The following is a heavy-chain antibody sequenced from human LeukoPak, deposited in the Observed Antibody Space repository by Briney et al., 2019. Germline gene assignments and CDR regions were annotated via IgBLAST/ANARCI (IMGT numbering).Heavy chain of an antibody. Sequence: PSETLSLTCAVYGGSFSGYYWSWIRQPLGKGLEWIGEINHSGSTNYNPSLKSRVTISVDTSKNQFSLKLSSVTAADTAVYYCARGRDSIAARHFDYWGQGTLVTVSS. CDR3: ARGRDSIAARHFDY. V-gene: IGHV4-34*01. D-gene: IGHD6-6*01. CDR1: GGSFSGYY. CDR2: INHSGST. J-gene: IGHJ4*02.